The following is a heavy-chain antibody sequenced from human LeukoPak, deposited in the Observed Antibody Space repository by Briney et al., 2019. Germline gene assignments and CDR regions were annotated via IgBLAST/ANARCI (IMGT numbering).Heavy chain of an antibody. J-gene: IGHJ3*02. V-gene: IGHV3-7*01. CDR3: ARAGGTYYGIAFDI. CDR2: IKQDGSEK. CDR1: GFTFSSYW. D-gene: IGHD1-26*01. Sequence: GGSLRLSCAASGFTFSSYWMSWVRQAPGKGLEWVGNIKQDGSEKYYVDSVKGRFTIPRDNAKNSLYLQMNSLRAEDTAVYYCARAGGTYYGIAFDIWGQGTMVTVSS.